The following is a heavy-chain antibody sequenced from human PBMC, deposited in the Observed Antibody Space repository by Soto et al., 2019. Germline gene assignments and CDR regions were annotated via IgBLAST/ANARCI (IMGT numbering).Heavy chain of an antibody. V-gene: IGHV3-23*01. CDR1: GFTFSSYA. J-gene: IGHJ4*02. CDR2: ISGSGGNA. CDR3: ARASGAAAGVFDY. D-gene: IGHD6-13*01. Sequence: PGGSLRLSCAASGFTFSSYAMSWVRQAPGKGLEWVSTISGSGGNAYYADSVKGRFSISRDNSKNTLYLQMNSLRAEDTAVYYCARASGAAAGVFDYWGQGTLVTVSS.